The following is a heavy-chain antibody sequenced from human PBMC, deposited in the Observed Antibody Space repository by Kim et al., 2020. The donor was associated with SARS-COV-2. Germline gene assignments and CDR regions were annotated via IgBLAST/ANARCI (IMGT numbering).Heavy chain of an antibody. CDR3: ARDVRGDIDY. CDR1: GFTFSSYA. D-gene: IGHD2-15*01. Sequence: GGSLILSCAASGFTFSSYAMHWVRQAPGKGLEWVAVISYDGSNKYYADSVKGRFTISRDNSKNTLYLQMNSLRAEDTAVYYCARDVRGDIDYWGQGTLVTVSS. V-gene: IGHV3-30-3*01. J-gene: IGHJ4*02. CDR2: ISYDGSNK.